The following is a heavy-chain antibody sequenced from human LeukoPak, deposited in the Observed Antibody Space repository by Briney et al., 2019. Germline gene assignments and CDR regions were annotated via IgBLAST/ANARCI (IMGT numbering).Heavy chain of an antibody. D-gene: IGHD2-2*01. J-gene: IGHJ4*02. Sequence: GESLKISCKGSGYSFTSYWISWVRQMPGKGLEWMGRIDSSDSYTNYSPSFQGHVTISADKSISTAYLQWSSLKASDTAMYYCARLTKSGYCSSTSCYDWGQGTLVTVSS. V-gene: IGHV5-10-1*01. CDR1: GYSFTSYW. CDR3: ARLTKSGYCSSTSCYD. CDR2: IDSSDSYT.